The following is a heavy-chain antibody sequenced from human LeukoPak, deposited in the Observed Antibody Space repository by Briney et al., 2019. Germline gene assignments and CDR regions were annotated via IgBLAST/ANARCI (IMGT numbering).Heavy chain of an antibody. CDR3: ARGKSHGGNSFDY. J-gene: IGHJ4*02. Sequence: PGGSLRLSCAASGFTFSSYAMHWVRQAPGKGLEWVAVISYDGSNKCYADSVKGRFTISRDNSKNTLYLQMNSLRAEDTAVYYCARGKSHGGNSFDYWGQGTLVTVSS. CDR2: ISYDGSNK. V-gene: IGHV3-30-3*01. D-gene: IGHD4-23*01. CDR1: GFTFSSYA.